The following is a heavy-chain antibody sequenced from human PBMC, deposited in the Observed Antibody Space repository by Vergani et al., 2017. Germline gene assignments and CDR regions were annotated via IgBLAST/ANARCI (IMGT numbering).Heavy chain of an antibody. CDR3: ARGRSGLYDQPGGDWFDP. CDR1: GFTFSSYS. J-gene: IGHJ5*02. V-gene: IGHV3-48*01. CDR2: ISSSSSTI. Sequence: EVQLLESGGGLVQPGGSLRLSCAASGFTFSSYSMNWVRQAPGKGLEWVSYISSSSSTIYYADSVKGRFTISRDNAKNSLYLQRNSRRAEDTAVYYCARGRSGLYDQPGGDWFDPWGQGTLVTVSS. D-gene: IGHD6-19*01.